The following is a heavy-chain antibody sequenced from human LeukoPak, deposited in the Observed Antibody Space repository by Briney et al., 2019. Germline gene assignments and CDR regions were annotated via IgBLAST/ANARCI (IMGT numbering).Heavy chain of an antibody. CDR1: GFTFSSYS. V-gene: IGHV3-21*01. D-gene: IGHD3-22*01. CDR2: ISSSSSYI. J-gene: IGHJ4*02. Sequence: PGGSLRLSCAASGFTFSSYSMNWVRQAPGKGLEWVSSISSSSSYIYYADSVKGRFTISRDNAKNSLYLQMNSLRAEDTAVYYCARNAHYYDGSGYFPFDYWGQGTLVTVSS. CDR3: ARNAHYYDGSGYFPFDY.